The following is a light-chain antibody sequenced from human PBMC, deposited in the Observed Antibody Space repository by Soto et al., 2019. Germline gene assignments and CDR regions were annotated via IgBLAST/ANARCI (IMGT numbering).Light chain of an antibody. CDR2: GPS. J-gene: IGKJ4*01. Sequence: EIVMTQSPATLSVSPGERATLSCRASQSFSSNLAWYQQKPGQAPRLLIYGPSTRATGIPARFSGSGSGTEFTLTISSLQSEDFAVYYCQQYNNWPLTFGGGTKVEIK. CDR3: QQYNNWPLT. V-gene: IGKV3-15*01. CDR1: QSFSSN.